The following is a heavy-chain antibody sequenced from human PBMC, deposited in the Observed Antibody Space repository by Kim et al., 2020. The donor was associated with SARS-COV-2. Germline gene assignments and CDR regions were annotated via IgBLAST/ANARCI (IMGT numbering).Heavy chain of an antibody. CDR3: ATGGGHFDY. D-gene: IGHD2-15*01. J-gene: IGHJ4*02. V-gene: IGHV3-23*01. Sequence: GRTYYAESVKSRFTKSRDNSKNTRYLQMSSRRAEDTAVYYCATGGGHFDYWGQGTLVTVSS. CDR2: GRT.